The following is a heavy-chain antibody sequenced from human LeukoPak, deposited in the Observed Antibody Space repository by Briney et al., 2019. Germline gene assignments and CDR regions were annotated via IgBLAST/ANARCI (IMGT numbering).Heavy chain of an antibody. D-gene: IGHD4-17*01. CDR2: INPSGGST. Sequence: ASVKVSCKASGYTFTTNYIHWVRQAPGQGLEWMGIINPSGGSTSYAQKFQGRVTMTRDMSTSTVYMELSSLRSEDTAVYYCARVDDYGDYGVEPSGYWGQGTLVTVSS. V-gene: IGHV1-46*01. CDR3: ARVDDYGDYGVEPSGY. J-gene: IGHJ4*02. CDR1: GYTFTTNY.